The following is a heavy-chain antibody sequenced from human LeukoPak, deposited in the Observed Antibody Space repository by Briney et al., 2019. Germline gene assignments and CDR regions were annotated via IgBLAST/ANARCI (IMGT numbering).Heavy chain of an antibody. CDR3: AREAFTLAGVVITNLATWFDP. Sequence: PSETLSLTCAVYGGSFSTNSWSWIRQPPGKGLEWIGEINQSGAINYNASLKSRITISVDTSKNQFSLKVKSVTAADAGVYYCAREAFTLAGVVITNLATWFDPWGQGTLVTVSS. D-gene: IGHD3-3*01. J-gene: IGHJ5*02. V-gene: IGHV4-34*01. CDR1: GGSFSTNS. CDR2: INQSGAI.